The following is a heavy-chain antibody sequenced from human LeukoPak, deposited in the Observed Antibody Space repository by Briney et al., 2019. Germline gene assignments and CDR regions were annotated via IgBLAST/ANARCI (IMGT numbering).Heavy chain of an antibody. D-gene: IGHD3-22*01. CDR3: AKAPWRDSSAYWYFGL. J-gene: IGHJ2*01. V-gene: IGHV3-23*01. CDR2: ISASGGST. CDR1: GFTFSSYA. Sequence: GGSLRLSCAASGFTFSSYAMTWVRQAPGKGPEWVSTISASGGSTYYADSVKGRFTISRDNSRNSLYLQMNSLRAEDTAVYYCAKAPWRDSSAYWYFGLWGRGTLVTVSS.